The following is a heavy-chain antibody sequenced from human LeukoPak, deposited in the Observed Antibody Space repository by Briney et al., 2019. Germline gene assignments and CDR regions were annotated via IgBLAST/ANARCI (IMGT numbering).Heavy chain of an antibody. CDR1: GFTVSSNY. CDR3: ARECLLAGAPYFFDY. D-gene: IGHD1-14*01. V-gene: IGHV3-53*01. Sequence: GGSLRLSCAASGFTVSSNYMSWVRQAPGKGLEWVSVIYSGGSTYYADSVKGRFTISRDNSKNTLYLQMNSLRAEDTAVYYCARECLLAGAPYFFDYWGQGTLVTVSS. J-gene: IGHJ4*02. CDR2: IYSGGST.